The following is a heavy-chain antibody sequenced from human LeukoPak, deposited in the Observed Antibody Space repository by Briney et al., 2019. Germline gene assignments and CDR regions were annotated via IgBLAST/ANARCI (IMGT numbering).Heavy chain of an antibody. Sequence: SETLSLTCTVSGGSISSYYWSWIRQPPGKGLEWIGYIYYSGSTNYNPSLKSRVTISVDTSKNQFSLKLSSVTAADTAVYYCARAARYYYDSSGYPGPGAFDIWGQGTMVTVSS. J-gene: IGHJ3*02. CDR3: ARAARYYYDSSGYPGPGAFDI. V-gene: IGHV4-59*01. D-gene: IGHD3-22*01. CDR1: GGSISSYY. CDR2: IYYSGST.